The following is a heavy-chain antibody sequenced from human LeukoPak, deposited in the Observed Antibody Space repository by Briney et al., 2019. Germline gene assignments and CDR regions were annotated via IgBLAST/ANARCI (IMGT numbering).Heavy chain of an antibody. Sequence: ASVKVSCKTSGYTFTNYAINWVRQAPGQGLEFMGWINTGTGNPTYAQGFTGRFVFSLDTSVSTAYLQISSLKAEDTAVYYCASPDTAMTYDAFDIWGQGTMVTVSS. CDR2: INTGTGNP. CDR3: ASPDTAMTYDAFDI. D-gene: IGHD5-18*01. J-gene: IGHJ3*02. V-gene: IGHV7-4-1*02. CDR1: GYTFTNYA.